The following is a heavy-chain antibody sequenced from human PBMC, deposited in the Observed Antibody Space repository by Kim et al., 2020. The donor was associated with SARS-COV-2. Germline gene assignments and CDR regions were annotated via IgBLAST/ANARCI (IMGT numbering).Heavy chain of an antibody. CDR1: GFSISTYG. CDR3: ARDFHIAAVDY. J-gene: IGHJ4*02. Sequence: GGSLRLSCAASGFSISTYGMHWVRQVPGKGLLWLSRIKGDGSGATYADPVKGRFTVSRDNAKNMVYLQINSLRDEDTALYYCARDFHIAAVDYWGQGTLVSVSS. D-gene: IGHD2-15*01. V-gene: IGHV3-74*03. CDR2: IKGDGSGA.